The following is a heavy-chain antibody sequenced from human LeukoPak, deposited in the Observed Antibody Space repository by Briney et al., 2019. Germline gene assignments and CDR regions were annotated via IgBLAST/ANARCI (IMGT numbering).Heavy chain of an antibody. V-gene: IGHV3-49*04. CDR3: AREDSPGPN. D-gene: IGHD2-15*01. Sequence: PGRSLRLSCTASGXNFGDSSMSWVRQAPGKGLEWVGFIRKKGRGGTTEYAASVKGRFTISRDDSKSIAYLQMNSLQIEDTAVYYCAREDSPGPNWGLGTLVTISS. J-gene: IGHJ4*02. CDR2: IRKKGRGGTT. CDR1: GXNFGDSS.